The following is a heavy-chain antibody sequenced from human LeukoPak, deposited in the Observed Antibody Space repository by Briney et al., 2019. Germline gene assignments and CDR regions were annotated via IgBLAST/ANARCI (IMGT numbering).Heavy chain of an antibody. Sequence: SETLSLTCTVSGGSISSSSYYWGWIRQPPGKGLEWIGSIYYSGSTYYNPSLKSRVTISVDTSKNQFSLKLSSVTAADTAVYYCARVTRVAAAGTLGMDVWGQGTTVTVSS. V-gene: IGHV4-39*07. CDR3: ARVTRVAAAGTLGMDV. CDR2: IYYSGST. D-gene: IGHD6-13*01. CDR1: GGSISSSSYY. J-gene: IGHJ6*02.